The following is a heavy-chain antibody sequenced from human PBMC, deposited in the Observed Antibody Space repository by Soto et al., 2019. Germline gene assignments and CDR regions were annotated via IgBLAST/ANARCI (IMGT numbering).Heavy chain of an antibody. CDR1: GFTFDDYT. D-gene: IGHD1-26*01. CDR2: ISWDGGST. CDR3: AKDIVGATQGAFDI. V-gene: IGHV3-43*01. J-gene: IGHJ3*02. Sequence: EVQLVESGGVVVQPGGSLRLSCAASGFTFDDYTMHWVRQAPGKGLEWVSLISWDGGSTYYADSVKGRFTISRDNSKNSLYLQMKSMRTEDTALYYCAKDIVGATQGAFDIWGQGTMVTVSS.